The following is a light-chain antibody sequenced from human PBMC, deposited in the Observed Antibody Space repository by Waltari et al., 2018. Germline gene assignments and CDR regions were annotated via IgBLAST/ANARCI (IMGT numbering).Light chain of an antibody. V-gene: IGLV2-14*01. J-gene: IGLJ1*01. CDR1: SSDVGVSNY. CDR2: DVS. CDR3: SSYTSSSTLYV. Sequence: QSALTQPASVSGSPGQSIIISCTGTSSDVGVSNYVSWYQQHPGKAPKLMIYDVSKRPPGVSTRFSGSKSGTTASLTISGLQAEDEADYYCSSYTSSSTLYVLGTGTKVTVL.